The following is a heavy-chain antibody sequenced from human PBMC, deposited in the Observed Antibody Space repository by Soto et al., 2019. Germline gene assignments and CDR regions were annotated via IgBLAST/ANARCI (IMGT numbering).Heavy chain of an antibody. Sequence: GGSLRLSCAASGFTFSSYSMNWVRQAPGKGLEWVSSISSSSSYIYYADSVKGRFTISRDNAKNSLYLQMNSLRAEDTAVYYCARDPPQWLVFASWGQGTMVTVSS. CDR1: GFTFSSYS. CDR3: ARDPPQWLVFAS. J-gene: IGHJ3*01. D-gene: IGHD6-19*01. V-gene: IGHV3-21*01. CDR2: ISSSSSYI.